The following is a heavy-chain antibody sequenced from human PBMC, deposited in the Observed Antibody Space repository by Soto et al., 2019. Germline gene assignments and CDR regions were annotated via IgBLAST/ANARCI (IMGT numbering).Heavy chain of an antibody. CDR1: GGTFSSYA. V-gene: IGHV1-69*01. CDR3: ARDLEITMVRGAGWYYGMDV. J-gene: IGHJ6*02. D-gene: IGHD3-10*01. CDR2: IIPIFGTA. Sequence: QVQLVQSGAEVQKPGSSVKVSCKASGGTFSSYAISWVRQAPGQGLEWMGGIIPIFGTANYAQKFQGRVTITADEPTSTAYMELSSLRSEDTAVYYCARDLEITMVRGAGWYYGMDVWGQGTTVTVSS.